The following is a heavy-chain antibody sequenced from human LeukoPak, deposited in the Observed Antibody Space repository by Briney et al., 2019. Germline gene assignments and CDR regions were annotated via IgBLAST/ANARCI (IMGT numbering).Heavy chain of an antibody. V-gene: IGHV3-13*01. CDR3: ARSLYGGNSYYFDY. CDR1: GFTFSSYD. D-gene: IGHD4-23*01. J-gene: IGHJ4*02. CDR2: IGTAGDT. Sequence: PGGSLRLSCAASGFTFSSYDMHWVRQATGKGLEWVSAIGTAGDTYYPGSVKGRFTISRENAKNSLYLQMNSLRAGDTAVYYCARSLYGGNSYYFDYWGQGTLVTVSS.